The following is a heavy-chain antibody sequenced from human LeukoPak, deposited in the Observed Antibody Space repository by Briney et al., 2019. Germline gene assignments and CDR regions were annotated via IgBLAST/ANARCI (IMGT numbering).Heavy chain of an antibody. V-gene: IGHV3-7*01. CDR2: IKQDRSEK. CDR1: GFTFTNYW. CDR3: ARAPWV. Sequence: GGSLRLSCAASGFTFTNYWMSWVRQAPGKGLELVANIKQDRSEKYYVDSVKGRFTISRDNAKNSLYLQMNSLRAEDTAVYYCARAPWVWGQGTMVTVSS. J-gene: IGHJ3*01.